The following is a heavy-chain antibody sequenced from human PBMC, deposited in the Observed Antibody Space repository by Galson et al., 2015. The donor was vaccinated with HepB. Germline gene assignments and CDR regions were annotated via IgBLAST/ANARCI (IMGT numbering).Heavy chain of an antibody. CDR3: ARGGRVTTVGRGAFDI. Sequence: SVKVSCKASGSTFTSYYMHWARQAPGQGLEGMGIINPSGGSTSYAQKFQGRVTMTRDTSTSTVYMELSSLRSEDTAVYYCARGGRVTTVGRGAFDIWGQGTMVTVSS. J-gene: IGHJ3*02. CDR1: GSTFTSYY. V-gene: IGHV1-46*01. D-gene: IGHD4-23*01. CDR2: INPSGGST.